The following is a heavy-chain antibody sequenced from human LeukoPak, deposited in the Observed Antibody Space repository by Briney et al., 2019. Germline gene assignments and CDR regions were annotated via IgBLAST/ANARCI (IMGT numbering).Heavy chain of an antibody. Sequence: ASVKVSCKTSGYTFTNLDIDWLRQAPGQGLEWMGWMSPNSGDTGYAQKFQGRVSMTRDTSISTAYMELSSLRSEDTAVYYCASNPPNTGDFYYWGLGSLVTVSS. V-gene: IGHV1-8*01. CDR1: GYTFTNLD. J-gene: IGHJ4*02. D-gene: IGHD1-1*01. CDR3: ASNPPNTGDFYY. CDR2: MSPNSGDT.